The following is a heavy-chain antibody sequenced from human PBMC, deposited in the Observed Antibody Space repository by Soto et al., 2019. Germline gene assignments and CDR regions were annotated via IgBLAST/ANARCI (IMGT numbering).Heavy chain of an antibody. J-gene: IGHJ5*02. D-gene: IGHD2-15*01. CDR1: GGSISSSSYY. CDR2: IYYSGST. Sequence: TSETLSLTCTVSGGSISSSSYYWGWIRQPPGKGLEWIGSIYYSGSTYYNPSLKSRVTISVDTSKNQFSLKLSSVTAADTAVYYCASRQYLNCSGGSCYSRYNWFDPSGQGTLVTVSS. CDR3: ASRQYLNCSGGSCYSRYNWFDP. V-gene: IGHV4-39*01.